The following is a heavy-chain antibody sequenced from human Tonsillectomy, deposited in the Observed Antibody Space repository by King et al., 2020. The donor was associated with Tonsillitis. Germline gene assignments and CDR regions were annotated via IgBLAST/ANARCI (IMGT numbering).Heavy chain of an antibody. V-gene: IGHV1-3*01. CDR1: GYTFSDYS. D-gene: IGHD2-2*01. CDR3: ARAPLVVPADMDY. Sequence: QLVPSGAEVKKPGASVKVSCKASGYTFSDYSMHWVRQAPGQGLEWMGWINAAIGDTKYSQKFQGRVTISKDTSASTASMELTSLISEDTAVYYCARAPLVVPADMDYWGQGTLVTVSS. J-gene: IGHJ4*02. CDR2: INAAIGDT.